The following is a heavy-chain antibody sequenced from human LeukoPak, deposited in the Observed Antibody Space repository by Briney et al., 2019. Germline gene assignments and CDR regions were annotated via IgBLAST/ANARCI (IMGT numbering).Heavy chain of an antibody. CDR2: IIPIFGTA. CDR1: GGTFSSYA. V-gene: IGHV1-69*13. CDR3: ARDMAGTTGTGNDAFDI. J-gene: IGHJ3*02. Sequence: ASVNVSCTASGGTFSSYAISWVRQAPGQGLEWMGGIIPIFGTANYAQKFQGRVTITADESTSTAYMELSSLRSEDTAVYYCARDMAGTTGTGNDAFDICGQGTMVTVSS. D-gene: IGHD1-1*01.